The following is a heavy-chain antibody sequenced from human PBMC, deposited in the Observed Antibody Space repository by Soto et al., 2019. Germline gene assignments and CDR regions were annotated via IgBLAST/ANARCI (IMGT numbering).Heavy chain of an antibody. CDR2: ISANNGNT. CDR3: ARDYGDYFLFTLHY. D-gene: IGHD4-17*01. J-gene: IGHJ4*02. V-gene: IGHV1-18*01. CDR1: GYTFTSYG. Sequence: QVQLVQSGAEVKKPGASVKVSCKASGYTFTSYGISWVRQAPGQGLEWMGWISANNGNTNYAQKLQGRVTMNTDTSTSKDYMELRSLRSDDTAVYYCARDYGDYFLFTLHYWGQGTLVTVSS.